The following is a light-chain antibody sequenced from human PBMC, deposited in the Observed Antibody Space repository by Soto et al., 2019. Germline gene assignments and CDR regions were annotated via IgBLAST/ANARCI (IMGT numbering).Light chain of an antibody. J-gene: IGLJ1*01. V-gene: IGLV1-40*01. CDR1: SSDIGAGFD. CDR2: CNT. Sequence: QSVLTQPPSVSGAPGQRVTISCTGRSSDIGAGFDVHWYQHLPGTSPKLLIYCNTNRHSGVPGRFSGSKSGTSASLVITGLQAEDEADYYCQSYENSRTGFYFSGTGTKLTVL. CDR3: QSYENSRTGFYF.